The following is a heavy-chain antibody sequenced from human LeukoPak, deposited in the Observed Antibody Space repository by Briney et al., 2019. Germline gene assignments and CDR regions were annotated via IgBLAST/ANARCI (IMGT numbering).Heavy chain of an antibody. D-gene: IGHD1-1*01. J-gene: IGHJ6*03. V-gene: IGHV1-69*06. Sequence: SVKVSCKASGGTFSSYAISWVRQAPGQGLEWMGGIIPIFGTANYAQKFQGRVTITADKSTSTAYMELSSLRSEDTAVYYCARDEIGTDWGDIYYYYYMDVWGKGTTVTVSS. CDR1: GGTFSSYA. CDR3: ARDEIGTDWGDIYYYYYMDV. CDR2: IIPIFGTA.